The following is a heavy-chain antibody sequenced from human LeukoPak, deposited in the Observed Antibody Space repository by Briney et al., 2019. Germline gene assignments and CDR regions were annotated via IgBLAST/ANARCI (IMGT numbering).Heavy chain of an antibody. D-gene: IGHD5-12*01. CDR3: ARQWLRTTRQDY. CDR2: IYHSGST. V-gene: IGHV4-38-2*01. J-gene: IGHJ4*02. Sequence: SETLSLTCAVSGYSISSGYYWGWIRQPPGKGLEWIGSIYHSGSTYYNPSLKSRVTISVDTSKNQFSLKLSSVIAADTAVYYCARQWLRTTRQDYWGQGTLVTVSS. CDR1: GYSISSGYY.